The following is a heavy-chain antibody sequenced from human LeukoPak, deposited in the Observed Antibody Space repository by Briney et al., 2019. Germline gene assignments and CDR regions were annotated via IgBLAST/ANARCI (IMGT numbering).Heavy chain of an antibody. CDR1: GGSISSGDYY. Sequence: PSETLSLTCTVSGGSISSGDYYWSWIRQPPGKGLEWIGYIYYSGSTNYNPSLKSRVTISVDTSKNQFSLKLSSVTAADTAVYYCASMRYSSGWYGPWDYWGQGTLVTVST. D-gene: IGHD6-19*01. J-gene: IGHJ4*02. V-gene: IGHV4-61*08. CDR3: ASMRYSSGWYGPWDY. CDR2: IYYSGST.